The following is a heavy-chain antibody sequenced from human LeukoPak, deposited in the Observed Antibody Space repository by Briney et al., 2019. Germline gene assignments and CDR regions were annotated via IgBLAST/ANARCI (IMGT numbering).Heavy chain of an antibody. CDR1: GGTFSSYA. Sequence: SVKVSCKASGGTFSSYAISWVRQAPGQGLEWMGGIIPIFGTANYAQKFQGRVTITADESTSTAYMELSSLRSEDTAVYYCARDEPLRFLEWLSGYYYYMDVWGKGTTVTDSS. D-gene: IGHD3-3*01. CDR3: ARDEPLRFLEWLSGYYYYMDV. CDR2: IIPIFGTA. V-gene: IGHV1-69*13. J-gene: IGHJ6*03.